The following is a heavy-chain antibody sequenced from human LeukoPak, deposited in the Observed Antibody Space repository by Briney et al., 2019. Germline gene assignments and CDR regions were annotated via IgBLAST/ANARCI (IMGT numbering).Heavy chain of an antibody. CDR3: ARDPDSSGYYYDYFDY. V-gene: IGHV3-20*04. CDR2: INWNGGST. D-gene: IGHD3-22*01. Sequence: AGSLRLSCAASGFTFDDYGMSWVRQAPGKGLEWVSGINWNGGSTGYADSVKGRFTISRDNAKNSLYLQMNSLRAEDTALYYCARDPDSSGYYYDYFDYWGQGTLVTVSS. J-gene: IGHJ4*02. CDR1: GFTFDDYG.